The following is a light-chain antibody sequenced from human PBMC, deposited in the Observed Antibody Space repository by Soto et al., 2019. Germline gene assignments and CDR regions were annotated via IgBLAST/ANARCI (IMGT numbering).Light chain of an antibody. CDR2: ENN. J-gene: IGLJ3*02. CDR1: SSNIGSDF. Sequence: QSVLTQPPSVSVAPGQKVTISCSGSSSNIGSDFVSWYQQLPGTAPQLLIYENNKRPSGITDRFSGSKSATSATLGITGLPTGDEADYYCAAWDTSLSGGVFGGGTKLTVL. V-gene: IGLV1-51*02. CDR3: AAWDTSLSGGV.